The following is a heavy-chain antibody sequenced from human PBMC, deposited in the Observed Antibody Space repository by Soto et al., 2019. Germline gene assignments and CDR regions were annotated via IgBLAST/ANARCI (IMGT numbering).Heavy chain of an antibody. Sequence: QVQLVQSGAEVRKPGASVKVSCKASGYRFTSYGISWVRQAPGQGLEWMGWISAYNGNTNYAQKLQGRVTMTTDPSTSTAYMEVRSLRSDDTAVYYCARDLGYSSGWYYFDFWGQGTLVTVSS. CDR1: GYRFTSYG. J-gene: IGHJ4*02. V-gene: IGHV1-18*01. D-gene: IGHD6-19*01. CDR3: ARDLGYSSGWYYFDF. CDR2: ISAYNGNT.